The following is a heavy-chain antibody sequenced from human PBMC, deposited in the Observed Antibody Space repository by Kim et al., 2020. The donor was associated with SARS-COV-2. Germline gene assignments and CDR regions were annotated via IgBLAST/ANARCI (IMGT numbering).Heavy chain of an antibody. CDR2: IKKDGSET. J-gene: IGHJ4*02. D-gene: IGHD2-2*01. Sequence: GGSLRLSCAASGFTFSSYWMSWVRQAPGKGLEWVANIKKDGSETYYVDSVKGRFTISRDNAKNTLYLQMNSLRAEDTAVYYCAREAVPAASYGLWGKGTLVTVSP. CDR1: GFTFSSYW. V-gene: IGHV3-7*03. CDR3: AREAVPAASYGL.